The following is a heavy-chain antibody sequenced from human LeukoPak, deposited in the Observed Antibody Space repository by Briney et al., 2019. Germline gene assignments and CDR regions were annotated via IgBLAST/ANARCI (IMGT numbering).Heavy chain of an antibody. Sequence: GGSLRLSCAASGFIVSGDFMSWVRQAPGKGLEWVSVIYSDGSTYYADSVKGRFTISRDNSKNTLDLQMTGLRAEDTAVYYCARDEEYDFWSGYYVYWGQGTLVTVSS. D-gene: IGHD3-3*01. CDR2: IYSDGST. J-gene: IGHJ4*02. CDR1: GFIVSGDF. CDR3: ARDEEYDFWSGYYVY. V-gene: IGHV3-53*01.